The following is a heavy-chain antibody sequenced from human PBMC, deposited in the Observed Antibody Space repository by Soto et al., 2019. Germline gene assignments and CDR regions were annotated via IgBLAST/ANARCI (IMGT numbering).Heavy chain of an antibody. Sequence: QVQLVQSGAEVKKPGASVKVSCKASGYTFTNYAFSWVRQAPGQGLEWMGWISAYNGNTNYPQKLQGRVTMTTDTSTSTAYMELRSLRSDDTAVYFCARDLAAAGPFDYWGQGTLVTVSS. D-gene: IGHD6-13*01. J-gene: IGHJ4*02. CDR2: ISAYNGNT. V-gene: IGHV1-18*01. CDR1: GYTFTNYA. CDR3: ARDLAAAGPFDY.